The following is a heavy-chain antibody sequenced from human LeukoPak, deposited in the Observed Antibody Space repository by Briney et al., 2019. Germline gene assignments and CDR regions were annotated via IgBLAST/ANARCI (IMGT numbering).Heavy chain of an antibody. J-gene: IGHJ3*02. CDR1: GFTFRTYG. Sequence: GGSLRLSCAASGFTFRTYGMNWVRQAPGKGLEWVSYISSSGSTIYYADSVKGRFTISRDNAKNSLYLQMNSLRAEDTAVYYCAREAVINAFDIWGQGTMVTVSS. D-gene: IGHD4-11*01. CDR3: AREAVINAFDI. V-gene: IGHV3-48*04. CDR2: ISSSGSTI.